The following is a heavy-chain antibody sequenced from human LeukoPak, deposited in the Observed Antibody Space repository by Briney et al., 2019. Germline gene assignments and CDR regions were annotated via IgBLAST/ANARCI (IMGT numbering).Heavy chain of an antibody. D-gene: IGHD3-10*01. Sequence: PGGSLRLSCAASGFILSSYWMSWVRQAPGKGLEGVANIKQDGSEKYYVDSVKGRFTISRDNAKNSLYLQMNSLRAEDTAVYYCARVGGPYYYGSGSYGYWGQGTLVTVSS. V-gene: IGHV3-7*01. CDR1: GFILSSYW. CDR3: ARVGGPYYYGSGSYGY. CDR2: IKQDGSEK. J-gene: IGHJ4*02.